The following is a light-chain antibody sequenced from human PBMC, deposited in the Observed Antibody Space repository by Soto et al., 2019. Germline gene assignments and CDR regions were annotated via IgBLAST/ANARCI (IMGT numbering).Light chain of an antibody. Sequence: QSALTQPPSASGSPGQSVTISCTGTSSDVGGYNYVSWYQQHPGKAPKLMIYEVIKRPPGVPDRFSGSKSGNTASLTVSGLQAEDEADYYRSSYAGSNNFEVFGGGTKLTVL. CDR1: SSDVGGYNY. J-gene: IGLJ2*01. CDR3: SSYAGSNNFEV. CDR2: EVI. V-gene: IGLV2-8*01.